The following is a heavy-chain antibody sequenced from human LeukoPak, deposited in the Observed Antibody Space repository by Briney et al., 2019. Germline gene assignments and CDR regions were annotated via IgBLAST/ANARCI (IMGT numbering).Heavy chain of an antibody. Sequence: GGSLRLSCAASGFTFSSYGMHWVRQAPGKGLEWVAVVSYDGSNKYYADSVKGRFTISRDNAKNSLYLQMNSLRAEDTAVYYCAKDGGGDFDYWGQGTLVTVSS. D-gene: IGHD2-21*01. CDR3: AKDGGGDFDY. V-gene: IGHV3-30*18. CDR1: GFTFSSYG. J-gene: IGHJ4*02. CDR2: VSYDGSNK.